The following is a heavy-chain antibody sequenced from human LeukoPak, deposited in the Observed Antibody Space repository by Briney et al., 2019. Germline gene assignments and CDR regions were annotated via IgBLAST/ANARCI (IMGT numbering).Heavy chain of an antibody. CDR3: ARVPQATYYDFWSGPVDAFDI. CDR1: GGSISSYY. J-gene: IGHJ3*02. D-gene: IGHD3-3*01. Sequence: PSETLSLTCTVSGGSISSYYWSWIRQPPGKGLEWIGYIYYSGSTNYNPSLKSRVTISVDTSKNQFSLKLSSVTAADTAVYYCARVPQATYYDFWSGPVDAFDIWGQGTMATVSS. CDR2: IYYSGST. V-gene: IGHV4-59*01.